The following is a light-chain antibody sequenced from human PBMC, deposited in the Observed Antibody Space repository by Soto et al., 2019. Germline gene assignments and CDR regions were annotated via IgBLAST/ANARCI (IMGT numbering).Light chain of an antibody. Sequence: DIQMTQSPSTLSASVGERVAITCRASQSISTWLAWYQQKSGKAPNLLIYDASSLESGVPSRFSGSLSGTEFNRNISGLQSDEIATYYCQQYSSFPVTFGPETKVDI. V-gene: IGKV1-5*01. CDR2: DAS. J-gene: IGKJ3*01. CDR3: QQYSSFPVT. CDR1: QSISTW.